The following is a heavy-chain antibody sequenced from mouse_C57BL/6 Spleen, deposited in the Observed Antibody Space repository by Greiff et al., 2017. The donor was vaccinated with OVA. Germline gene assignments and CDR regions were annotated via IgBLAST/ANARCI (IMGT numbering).Heavy chain of an antibody. CDR1: GFNIKDYY. V-gene: IGHV14-1*01. CDR3: TSSSYAMDY. J-gene: IGHJ4*01. D-gene: IGHD1-1*01. CDR2: IDPEDGDT. Sequence: VTLKVSGAELVRPGASVKLSCTASGFNIKDYYMHWVKQRPEQGLEWIGRIDPEDGDTEYAPKFQGKATMTADTSSNTAYLQLSSLTSEDTAVYYCTSSSYAMDYWGQGTSVTVSS.